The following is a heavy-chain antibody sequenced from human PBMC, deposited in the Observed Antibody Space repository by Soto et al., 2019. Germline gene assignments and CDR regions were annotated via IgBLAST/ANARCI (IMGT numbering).Heavy chain of an antibody. CDR3: AKDSRNENWSYVPFSASGMDF. Sequence: QVQLVESGGAVVQPGRSLRLSCAASGFTFSGYGFHWVRQAPGKGLEWVAVISYSGSNTYYADSVKGRFTISRDNSKNTLYLQMNSLRADDTAMYYCAKDSRNENWSYVPFSASGMDFWGQGTTVTVS. J-gene: IGHJ6*02. CDR2: ISYSGSNT. V-gene: IGHV3-30*18. D-gene: IGHD1-7*01. CDR1: GFTFSGYG.